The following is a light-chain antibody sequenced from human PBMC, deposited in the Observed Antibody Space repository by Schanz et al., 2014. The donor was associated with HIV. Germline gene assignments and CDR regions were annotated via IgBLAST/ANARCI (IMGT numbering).Light chain of an antibody. CDR2: DVT. Sequence: QSALTQPPSASGSPGQSVTISCTGTSSDVGNYNYVSWYQQYPGKAPKLIIYDVTKRPSGVPDRFSGSKSGNTASLTISGLQAEDEADYYCAAWDDSLSGVVFGGGTKLTVL. V-gene: IGLV2-8*01. J-gene: IGLJ2*01. CDR1: SSDVGNYNY. CDR3: AAWDDSLSGVV.